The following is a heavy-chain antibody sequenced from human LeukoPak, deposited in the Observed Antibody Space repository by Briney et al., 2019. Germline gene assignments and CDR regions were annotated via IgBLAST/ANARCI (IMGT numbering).Heavy chain of an antibody. CDR1: GGSITSYY. Sequence: SETLSLTCTVSGGSITSYYWNWIRQPAGQGLEWLGRVYSSGVGNYNPSLTSRVTMSVDTSKNQFSLKLTSLTAADTAVYYCAREEFLHEIDSSGYFVYWGKGTLVTVSS. J-gene: IGHJ4*02. D-gene: IGHD3-22*01. CDR2: VYSSGVG. CDR3: AREEFLHEIDSSGYFVY. V-gene: IGHV4-4*07.